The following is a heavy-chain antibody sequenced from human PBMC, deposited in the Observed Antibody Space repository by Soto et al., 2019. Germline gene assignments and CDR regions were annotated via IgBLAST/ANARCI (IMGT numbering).Heavy chain of an antibody. CDR1: GGSFSGYY. CDR2: INHSGST. J-gene: IGHJ4*02. CDR3: ARFPTYYYDSSGYYPFDY. Sequence: PSETLSLTCAVYGGSFSGYYWSWIRQPPGKGLEWIGEINHSGSTNYNPSLKSRVTISVDTSKNQFSLKLSSVTAADTAVYYCARFPTYYYDSSGYYPFDYWGQGTLVTVSS. D-gene: IGHD3-22*01. V-gene: IGHV4-34*01.